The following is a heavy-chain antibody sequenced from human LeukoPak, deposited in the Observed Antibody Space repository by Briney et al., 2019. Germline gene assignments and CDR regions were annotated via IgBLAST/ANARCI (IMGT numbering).Heavy chain of an antibody. CDR2: IYYSGST. CDR3: ARLGQWLAFDY. D-gene: IGHD6-19*01. J-gene: IGHJ4*02. V-gene: IGHV4-59*08. Sequence: SETLSLTCTVSGGSISSYYWSWIRQPPGKGLEWIGYIYYSGSTNYNPSLKSRVTISVDTSKNQFSLKLSSATAADTAVYYCARLGQWLAFDYWGQGTLVTVSS. CDR1: GGSISSYY.